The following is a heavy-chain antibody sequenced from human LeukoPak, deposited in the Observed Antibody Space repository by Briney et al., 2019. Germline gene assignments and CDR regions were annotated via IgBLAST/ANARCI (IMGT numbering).Heavy chain of an antibody. Sequence: GGSLRLSCAASGFTFSSYAMHWVRQAPGKGLEWVAVISYDGSNKYYADSVKGRFTISRDNSKNTLYLQMNSLRAEDTAVYYCARGPSIDILTGYPDYYYGMDVWGQGTTVTVSS. V-gene: IGHV3-30*04. D-gene: IGHD3-9*01. CDR1: GFTFSSYA. CDR2: ISYDGSNK. J-gene: IGHJ6*02. CDR3: ARGPSIDILTGYPDYYYGMDV.